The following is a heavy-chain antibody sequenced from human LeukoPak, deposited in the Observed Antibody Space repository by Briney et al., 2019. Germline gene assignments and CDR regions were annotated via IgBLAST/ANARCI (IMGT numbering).Heavy chain of an antibody. J-gene: IGHJ4*02. CDR3: AKAGRDYYDSSGYYQLPYYFDY. D-gene: IGHD3-22*01. CDR1: GFTFSRTS. V-gene: IGHV3-23*01. CDR2: TLGVGDGT. Sequence: GGSLRLSCAASGFTFSRTSMSWVRQAHGKGLEWVPVTLGVGDGTYYADSVKGRFTISRDNSKNTLYLQMNSLRAEDTAVYYCAKAGRDYYDSSGYYQLPYYFDYWGQGTLVTVSS.